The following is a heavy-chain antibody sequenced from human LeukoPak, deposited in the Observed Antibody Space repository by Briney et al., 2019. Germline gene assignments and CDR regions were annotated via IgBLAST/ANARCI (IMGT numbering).Heavy chain of an antibody. CDR1: GFTFSNAW. D-gene: IGHD4-17*01. CDR3: TTFRVTN. J-gene: IGHJ4*02. CDR2: VQSRTDGGTT. Sequence: PGGSLRLSCAASGFTFSNAWMSWIRQAPGKGLEWVGRVQSRTDGGTTDYAAPVKGRFTISRDDSKNTLYLQMNSLKTEDTAVYYCTTFRVTNWGQGTLVTVSS. V-gene: IGHV3-15*01.